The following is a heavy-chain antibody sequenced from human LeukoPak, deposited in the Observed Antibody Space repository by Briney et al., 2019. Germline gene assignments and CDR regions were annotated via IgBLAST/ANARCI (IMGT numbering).Heavy chain of an antibody. CDR2: ISGYNGNT. J-gene: IGHJ3*02. V-gene: IGHV1-18*04. D-gene: IGHD3-10*01. Sequence: ASVKVSCKASGYTFTGYYMHWVRQAPGQGLEWMGWISGYNGNTKYAQRVQGRVTMTTDTSTSTAYMELRSLRSDDTAVYYCARDKNYYGSGSPKDAFDIWGQGTMVTVSS. CDR3: ARDKNYYGSGSPKDAFDI. CDR1: GYTFTGYY.